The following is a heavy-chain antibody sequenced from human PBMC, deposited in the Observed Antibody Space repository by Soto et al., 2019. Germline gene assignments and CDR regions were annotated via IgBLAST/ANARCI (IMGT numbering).Heavy chain of an antibody. D-gene: IGHD3-22*01. CDR3: AKDSNCDYLERRGYYRVRDKI. CDR2: ISGSGGST. CDR1: GFTFSNYA. J-gene: IGHJ4*02. V-gene: IGHV3-23*01. Sequence: EVQLLESGGGLLQPGGSLRLSCAASGFTFSNYAMSWVRQAPGKGLEWVSAISGSGGSTYYADSVKGRFTISRDNSKNTLYLQMNSLRAEDTAVYYCAKDSNCDYLERRGYYRVRDKICGQGTLGTISS.